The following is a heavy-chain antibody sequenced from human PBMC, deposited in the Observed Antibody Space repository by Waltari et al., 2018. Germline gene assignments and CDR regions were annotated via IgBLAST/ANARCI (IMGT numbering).Heavy chain of an antibody. CDR3: ARGRVPEISSGWGNPFDI. J-gene: IGHJ3*02. CDR2: FNPANGDT. CDR1: GYTFTSFH. V-gene: IGHV1-3*03. D-gene: IGHD6-19*01. Sequence: QVQLVQSGAEVKKPGASVKVSCKASGYTFTSFHMHLVRQAPGQRLEWMGWFNPANGDTKYSQDFQGRVTIVRDTSASTSYMELNSLRSEDMAVYYCARGRVPEISSGWGNPFDIWGQGTMVTVSS.